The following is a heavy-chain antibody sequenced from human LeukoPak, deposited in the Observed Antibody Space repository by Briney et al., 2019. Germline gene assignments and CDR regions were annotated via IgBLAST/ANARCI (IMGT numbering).Heavy chain of an antibody. Sequence: SETLSLTCTVSGGSISSYYWSWIRQPPGKGLEWIGEINHSGSTNYNPSLKSRVTISVDTSKNQFSLKLSSVTAADTAVYYCARWEGYGSGMDYYYYYGMDVWGQGTTVTVSS. CDR3: ARWEGYGSGMDYYYYYGMDV. CDR1: GGSISSYY. J-gene: IGHJ6*02. CDR2: INHSGST. V-gene: IGHV4-34*01. D-gene: IGHD3-10*01.